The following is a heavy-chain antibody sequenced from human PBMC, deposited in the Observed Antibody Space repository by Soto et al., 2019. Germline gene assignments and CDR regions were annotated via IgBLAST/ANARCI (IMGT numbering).Heavy chain of an antibody. CDR3: ARRAGGSDFLIYAMDV. J-gene: IGHJ6*01. V-gene: IGHV2-5*02. D-gene: IGHD3-10*01. CDR2: IYWDDDK. Sequence: QITLKESGPTLVKPTQTLTLTCTFSGFSLSTSGVNVVWIRQPPGKALEWLALIYWDDDKRYNPSLESRITITKDTSKNQVVLTMTNMDPVDSATYYCARRAGGSDFLIYAMDVWGQGTTVTVSS. CDR1: GFSLSTSGVN.